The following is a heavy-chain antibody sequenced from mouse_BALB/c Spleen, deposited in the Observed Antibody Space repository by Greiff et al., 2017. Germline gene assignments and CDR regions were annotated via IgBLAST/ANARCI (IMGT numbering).Heavy chain of an antibody. CDR1: GFTFSSYG. D-gene: IGHD2-1*01. Sequence: DVMLVESGGGLVQPGGSLKLSCAASGFTFSSYGMSWVRQTPDKRLELVATINSNGGSTYYPDSVKGRFTISRDNDKNTLYLQMSSLKSEDTAMYDCARDNIYYGNYGVYAMDYWGQGTSVTVSS. V-gene: IGHV5-6-3*01. J-gene: IGHJ4*01. CDR2: INSNGGST. CDR3: ARDNIYYGNYGVYAMDY.